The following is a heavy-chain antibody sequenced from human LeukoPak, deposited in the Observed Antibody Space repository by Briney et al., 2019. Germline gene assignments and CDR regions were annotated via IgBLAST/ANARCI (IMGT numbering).Heavy chain of an antibody. Sequence: PSETLSLTCTVSGGSISSGSYYCSWIPQPAGRGLEWIGEINHSGSTNYNPSLKSRVTISVDTSKNQFSLKLSSVTAADTAVYYCASQAPSSYYFDYWGQGTLVTVSS. CDR1: GGSISSGSYY. CDR2: INHSGST. J-gene: IGHJ4*02. V-gene: IGHV4-61*10. CDR3: ASQAPSSYYFDY. D-gene: IGHD3-10*01.